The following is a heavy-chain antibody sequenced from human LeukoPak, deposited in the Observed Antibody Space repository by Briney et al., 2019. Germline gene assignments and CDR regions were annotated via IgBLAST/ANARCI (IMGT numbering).Heavy chain of an antibody. D-gene: IGHD3-3*01. CDR2: INHSGST. V-gene: IGHV4-34*01. CDR3: ARASLHYDFWSGYLKTNWFDP. Sequence: PSETLSLTCAVYGGSFSGYYWSWIRQPPGKGLEGIGEINHSGSTNYNPSLKSRVTISVDTSKNQFSLKLSSVTAADTAVYYCARASLHYDFWSGYLKTNWFDPWGQGTLVTVSS. CDR1: GGSFSGYY. J-gene: IGHJ5*02.